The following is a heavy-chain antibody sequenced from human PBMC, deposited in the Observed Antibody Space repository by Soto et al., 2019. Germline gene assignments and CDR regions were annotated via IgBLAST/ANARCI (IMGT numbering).Heavy chain of an antibody. CDR2: INHSGST. CDR1: GGSFSGYY. Sequence: PSETLSLTCAVYGGSFSGYYWSWIRQPPGKGLEWIGEINHSGSTNYNPSLKSRVTISVDTSKNQFSLKLSSVTAADTAVYDCARFIGLQNWFDPWGQGTLVTVS. V-gene: IGHV4-34*01. CDR3: ARFIGLQNWFDP. J-gene: IGHJ5*02. D-gene: IGHD4-4*01.